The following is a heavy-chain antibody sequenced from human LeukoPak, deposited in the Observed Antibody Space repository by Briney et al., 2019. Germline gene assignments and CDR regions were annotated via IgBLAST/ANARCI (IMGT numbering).Heavy chain of an antibody. D-gene: IGHD6-13*01. CDR2: IRSSSSTI. CDR1: GFTFSSYS. J-gene: IGHJ4*02. CDR3: ATAIAAAGIFDY. Sequence: PGGSLRLSCAASGFTFSSYSVNWVRPAPGKGLEWVSYIRSSSSTIYYADSVKGRFTISRDNAKNSLYLQMNSLRAEDTAVYYCATAIAAAGIFDYWGQGTLVTVSS. V-gene: IGHV3-48*01.